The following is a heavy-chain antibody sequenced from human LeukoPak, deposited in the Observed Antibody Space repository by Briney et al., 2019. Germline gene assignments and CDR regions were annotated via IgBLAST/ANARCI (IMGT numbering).Heavy chain of an antibody. V-gene: IGHV1-46*01. J-gene: IGHJ4*02. Sequence: GASVKVSCKASGYTFTGYYMHWVRQAPGQGLEWMGWINPSGGSTSYAQKFQGRVTMTRDTSTSTVYMELSSLRSEDTAVYYCARDGSRLEMATPYAWYYFDYWGQGTLVTVSS. CDR2: INPSGGST. CDR1: GYTFTGYY. CDR3: ARDGSRLEMATPYAWYYFDY. D-gene: IGHD5-24*01.